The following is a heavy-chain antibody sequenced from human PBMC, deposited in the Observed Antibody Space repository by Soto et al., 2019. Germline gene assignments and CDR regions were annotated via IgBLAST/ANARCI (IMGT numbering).Heavy chain of an antibody. CDR1: EFTFSTYA. CDR2: IWGNGGGGTT. D-gene: IGHD4-17*01. CDR3: SKDPNGDYIGALDF. J-gene: IGHJ3*01. Sequence: GGSLRLSCATSEFTFSTYAMTWFRQAPGETLEWVSSIWGNGGGGTTSYADSVKGRFTISRDNSKSTLYLRMTSLRVEDTAVYYFSKDPNGDYIGALDFWGQGILVTLSS. V-gene: IGHV3-23*01.